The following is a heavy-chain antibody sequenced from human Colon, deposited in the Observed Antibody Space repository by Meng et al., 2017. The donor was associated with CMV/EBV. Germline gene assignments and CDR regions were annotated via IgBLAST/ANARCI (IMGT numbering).Heavy chain of an antibody. V-gene: IGHV3-53*01. CDR3: AREPF. J-gene: IGHJ4*02. CDR1: GFNVSDNY. Sequence: GDSLKISCVASGFNVSDNYMNWVRQAPGKGLEWVSVIYSGGSKYYAVSAMGRFTISRDNSKNTLYLQMNSLRAEDTAVYYCAREPFWGQGTLVTVSS. CDR2: IYSGGSK.